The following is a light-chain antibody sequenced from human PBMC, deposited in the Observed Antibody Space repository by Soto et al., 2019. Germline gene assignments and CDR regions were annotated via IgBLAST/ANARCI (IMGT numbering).Light chain of an antibody. CDR1: SSDVGGSNY. CDR2: DVN. CDR3: SSYRSGSTLV. V-gene: IGLV2-14*01. Sequence: QSALTQPASVSGSLGQSITISCTGTSSDVGGSNYVSWYQQHPGKAPKLMIYDVNNRPSGISNRFSGSKSGNTASLTISGLQAEDEADYYCSSYRSGSTLVFGGGTNLTVL. J-gene: IGLJ2*01.